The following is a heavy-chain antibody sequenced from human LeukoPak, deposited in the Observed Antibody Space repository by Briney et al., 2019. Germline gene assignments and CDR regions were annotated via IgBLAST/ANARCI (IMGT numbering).Heavy chain of an antibody. CDR1: GFTFSSHA. Sequence: PGGSLRLSCAASGFTFSSHAMSWVRQAPGNGLEMVSAISGSGGSTYYADSVKGRSTISRDKSKNTLYLQMNSLRAEDTAVYYCAKGLAVAGHFDYWGQGTLVTVSS. V-gene: IGHV3-23*01. D-gene: IGHD6-19*01. CDR3: AKGLAVAGHFDY. J-gene: IGHJ4*02. CDR2: ISGSGGST.